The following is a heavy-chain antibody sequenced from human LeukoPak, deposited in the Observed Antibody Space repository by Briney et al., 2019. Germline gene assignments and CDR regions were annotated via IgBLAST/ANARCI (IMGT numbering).Heavy chain of an antibody. CDR3: ARRMGNSSSWFYFEH. D-gene: IGHD6-13*01. Sequence: GGSLRLSCAASGFTFSSYAMSWVRQAPGKGLEWVSAISGSGGSTYYADSVKGRFTISRDNSKNTLYLQMNSLRAEDTAVYYCARRMGNSSSWFYFEHWGQGTLVTVSS. CDR1: GFTFSSYA. J-gene: IGHJ4*02. V-gene: IGHV3-23*01. CDR2: ISGSGGST.